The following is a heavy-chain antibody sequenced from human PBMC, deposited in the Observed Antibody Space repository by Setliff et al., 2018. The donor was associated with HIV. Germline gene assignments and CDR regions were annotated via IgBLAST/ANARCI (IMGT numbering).Heavy chain of an antibody. CDR1: GFSFSSYA. J-gene: IGHJ4*02. V-gene: IGHV3-23*01. CDR3: AKSASWDLRGWLH. CDR2: IGGSGGST. D-gene: IGHD6-19*01. Sequence: GGSLRLSCAANGFSFSSYAMGWVRQAPGKGLEWVSGIGGSGGSTYYADSVKGRFTMSRDYSKNTIYLQMSSLRAEDSAVYYCAKSASWDLRGWLHWGQGTLVTVSS.